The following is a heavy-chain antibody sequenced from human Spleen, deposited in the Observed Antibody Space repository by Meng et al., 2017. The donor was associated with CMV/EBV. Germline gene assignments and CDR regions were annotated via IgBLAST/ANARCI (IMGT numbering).Heavy chain of an antibody. Sequence: GESLKISCKGSGYSFTSYWIGWVRQMPGKGLEWMGIIYPGDSDSRYSPSFQGRVTISADKSISTAYLRWSSLKASDSAMYYCARLRRGYSNGPFEYWGQGTLVTVSS. V-gene: IGHV5-51*01. CDR2: IYPGDSDS. CDR3: ARLRRGYSNGPFEY. CDR1: GYSFTSYW. D-gene: IGHD5-18*01. J-gene: IGHJ4*02.